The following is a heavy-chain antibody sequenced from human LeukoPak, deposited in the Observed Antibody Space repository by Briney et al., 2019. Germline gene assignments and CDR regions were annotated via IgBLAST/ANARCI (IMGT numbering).Heavy chain of an antibody. D-gene: IGHD5-18*01. J-gene: IGHJ4*02. CDR3: ATQGSYGRDY. CDR1: GGSISSSSYY. V-gene: IGHV4-39*01. CDR2: IYYSGST. Sequence: SETLSLTCTVSGGSISSSSYYWGWIRQPPGKGLEWIGSIYYSGSTYYNPSLKSRVTISVDTSKNQFSLKLSSVTAADAAVYYCATQGSYGRDYWGQGTLVTVSS.